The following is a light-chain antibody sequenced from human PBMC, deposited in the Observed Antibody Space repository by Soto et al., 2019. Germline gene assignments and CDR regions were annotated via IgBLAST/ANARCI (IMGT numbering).Light chain of an antibody. J-gene: IGKJ1*01. CDR3: QQYNNWPWT. Sequence: EIVLTQSPAALSLSPGERATLSCRASQSVSSNLAWHQQKPGQAPRLLIYGESTRATGIPDRFSGNGSGTEFTLTISSLQSEDFAVYYCQQYNNWPWTFGQGTKVEIK. CDR1: QSVSSN. CDR2: GES. V-gene: IGKV3-15*01.